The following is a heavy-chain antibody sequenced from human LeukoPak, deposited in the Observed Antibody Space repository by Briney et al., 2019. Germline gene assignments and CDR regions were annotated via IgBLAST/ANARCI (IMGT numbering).Heavy chain of an antibody. Sequence: GGSLRLSCAASGFTFSSYSMNWVCQAPGKGLGWVSSISSSSSYIYYADSVKGRFTISRDNAKNSLYLQMNSLRAEDTAVYYCARDQYSGVNDYWGQGTLVTVSS. V-gene: IGHV3-21*01. CDR2: ISSSSSYI. D-gene: IGHD5-12*01. J-gene: IGHJ4*02. CDR1: GFTFSSYS. CDR3: ARDQYSGVNDY.